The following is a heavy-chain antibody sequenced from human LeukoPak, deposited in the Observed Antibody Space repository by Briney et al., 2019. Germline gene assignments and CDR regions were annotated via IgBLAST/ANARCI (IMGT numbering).Heavy chain of an antibody. CDR2: IYHSGST. D-gene: IGHD1-26*01. CDR3: ARVESYSAPIDY. J-gene: IGHJ4*02. Sequence: PSETLSLTCTVSGYSISSGYYWGWIRQPPGKGLEWIGRIYHSGSTYYNPSLKSRVTISVDTSKNQFSLKLSSVTAADTAVYYCARVESYSAPIDYWGQGTLVTVSS. CDR1: GYSISSGYY. V-gene: IGHV4-38-2*02.